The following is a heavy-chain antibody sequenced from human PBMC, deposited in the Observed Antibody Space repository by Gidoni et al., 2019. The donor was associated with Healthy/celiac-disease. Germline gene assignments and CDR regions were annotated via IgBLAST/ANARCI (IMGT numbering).Heavy chain of an antibody. Sequence: EVQLVASGGGLVQPGRSLSLSCTASGCTFGGYAMRWFRQAPGKVLEWVGFIRSKAYGGTTEYAASVKGRFTISRDDSKSIAYLQMNSLKTEDTAVYYCTRDIVVVPAAEAFDIWGQGTMVTVSS. CDR2: IRSKAYGGTT. J-gene: IGHJ3*02. CDR3: TRDIVVVPAAEAFDI. CDR1: GCTFGGYA. D-gene: IGHD2-2*01. V-gene: IGHV3-49*03.